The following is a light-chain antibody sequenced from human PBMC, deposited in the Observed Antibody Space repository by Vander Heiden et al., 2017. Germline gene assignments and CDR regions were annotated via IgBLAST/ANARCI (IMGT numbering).Light chain of an antibody. CDR1: KLGDKY. V-gene: IGLV3-1*01. CDR3: QAWDSSTANGV. J-gene: IGLJ2*01. Sequence: SYELTQPPSVAVSPGQTASITRAGDKLGDKYACWYQQKPGQSPVLCIYQDSKRPSGIPERFSCSNSGNTATLTTSGTQAMDEADYYCQAWDSSTANGVFGGGTKLTVL. CDR2: QDS.